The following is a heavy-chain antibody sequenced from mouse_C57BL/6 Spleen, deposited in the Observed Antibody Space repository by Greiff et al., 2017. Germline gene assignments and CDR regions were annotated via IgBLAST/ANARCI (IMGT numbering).Heavy chain of an antibody. CDR2: IDPSDSET. CDR3: AIKDYDYDGAPFDY. CDR1: GYTFTSYW. J-gene: IGHJ2*01. D-gene: IGHD2-4*01. V-gene: IGHV1-52*01. Sequence: VQLQQPGAELVRPGSSVKLSCKASGYTFTSYWMHWVKQRPIQGLEWIGNIDPSDSETHYNQKFKDKATLTVDKSSSTAYMQLSSLTSEDSAVXYCAIKDYDYDGAPFDYWGQGTTLTVSS.